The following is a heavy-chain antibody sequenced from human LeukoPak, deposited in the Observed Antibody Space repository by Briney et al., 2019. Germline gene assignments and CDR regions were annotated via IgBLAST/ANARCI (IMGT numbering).Heavy chain of an antibody. CDR3: ARALNDYGDYMVRWFDP. CDR1: GGSISSYY. J-gene: IGHJ5*02. CDR2: IYYSGST. V-gene: IGHV4-59*01. Sequence: KPSETLSPTCTVSGGSISSYYWSWIRQPPGKGLEWIGYIYYSGSTNYNPSLKSRVTISVDTSKNQFSLKLSSVTAADTAVYYRARALNDYGDYMVRWFDPWGQGTLVTVSS. D-gene: IGHD4-17*01.